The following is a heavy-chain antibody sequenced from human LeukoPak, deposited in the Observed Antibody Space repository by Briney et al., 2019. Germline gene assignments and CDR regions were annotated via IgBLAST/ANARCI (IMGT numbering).Heavy chain of an antibody. V-gene: IGHV6-1*01. J-gene: IGHJ5*02. CDR3: ARWLTT. Sequence: SQTLSLTCVISGDSVSNNSAAWNWIRQSPSRGLEWLGRTYYRSRWYKDYAVSVKSRIAINPDTSKNQFSLQLNSVSPEDTAVYYCARWLTTWGQGTLVTVSS. CDR2: TYYRSRWYK. CDR1: GDSVSNNSAA. D-gene: IGHD3-9*01.